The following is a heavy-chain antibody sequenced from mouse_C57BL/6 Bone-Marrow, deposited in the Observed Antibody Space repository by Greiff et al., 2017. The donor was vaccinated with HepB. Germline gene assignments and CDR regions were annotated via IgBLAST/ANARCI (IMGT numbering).Heavy chain of an antibody. J-gene: IGHJ3*01. CDR1: GYTFTDYN. D-gene: IGHD4-1*01. Sequence: EVQLQQSGPELVKPGASVKIPCKASGYTFTDYNMDWVKQSHGKSLEWIGDINPNNGGTIYNQKFKGKATLTVDKSSSTAYMDLRRLTSEYTAVYYCARSANWAWFAYWGQGTLVTVSA. CDR2: INPNNGGT. V-gene: IGHV1-18*01. CDR3: ARSANWAWFAY.